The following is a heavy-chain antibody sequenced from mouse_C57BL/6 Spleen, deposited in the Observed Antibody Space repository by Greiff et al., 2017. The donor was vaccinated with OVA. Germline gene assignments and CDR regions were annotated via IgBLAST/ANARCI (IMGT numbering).Heavy chain of an antibody. Sequence: VQLQQPGAELVKPGASVKLSCKASGYTFTSYWMQWVNQRPGQGLEWIGEIDPSDSYTNYNQKFKGKATLTVDTSSSTAYMQLSSLTSEYSAVYYWARKSYDGYPYYYAMDYWGQGTSGTVAS. CDR3: ARKSYDGYPYYYAMDY. CDR2: IDPSDSYT. D-gene: IGHD2-3*01. V-gene: IGHV1-50*01. CDR1: GYTFTSYW. J-gene: IGHJ4*01.